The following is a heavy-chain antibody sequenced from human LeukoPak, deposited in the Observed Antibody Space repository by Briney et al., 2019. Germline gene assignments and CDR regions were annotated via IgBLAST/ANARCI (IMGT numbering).Heavy chain of an antibody. Sequence: SETLSLTCTVSGGSISSSSYYWGWIRQPPGKGLECIGSIYYSGSTYYNPSLKSRVTISVDTSKNQFSLKLSSVTAADTAVYYCAISTNYYYGLGSYYLWGQGTLVTVSS. D-gene: IGHD3-10*01. V-gene: IGHV4-39*01. CDR2: IYYSGST. CDR3: AISTNYYYGLGSYYL. CDR1: GGSISSSSYY. J-gene: IGHJ5*02.